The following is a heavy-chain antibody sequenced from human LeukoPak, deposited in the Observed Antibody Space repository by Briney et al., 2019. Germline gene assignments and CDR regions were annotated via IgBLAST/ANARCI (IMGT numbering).Heavy chain of an antibody. CDR3: ARAYYYGSGSDAFDS. D-gene: IGHD3-10*01. CDR1: GGSISSYH. Sequence: NPSETLSLTCTVSGGSISSYHWSWIRQPPGKGLEWIGYIYYSGSTNHNPSLKSRVTISVDTSKNQFSLKLSSVTAADTAVYYCARAYYYGSGSDAFDSWGQGTMVTVSS. V-gene: IGHV4-59*01. CDR2: IYYSGST. J-gene: IGHJ3*02.